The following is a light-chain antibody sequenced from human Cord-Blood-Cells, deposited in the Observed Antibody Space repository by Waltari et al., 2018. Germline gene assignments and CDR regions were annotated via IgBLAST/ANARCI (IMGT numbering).Light chain of an antibody. Sequence: DIQMTQSPSSLSASVGDRVTITCRASQSISSYLNWYQQKPGKVPKLVIYAASSLQSGVPSRFSGSGSGTDFTLTISSLQPEDFATYYCQQSYSTPYTFGQGTKLEIK. CDR3: QQSYSTPYT. CDR1: QSISSY. J-gene: IGKJ2*01. CDR2: AAS. V-gene: IGKV1-39*01.